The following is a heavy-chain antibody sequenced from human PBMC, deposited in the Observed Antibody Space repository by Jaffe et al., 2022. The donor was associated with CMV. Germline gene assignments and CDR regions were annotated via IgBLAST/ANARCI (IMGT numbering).Heavy chain of an antibody. CDR1: GFTFTSSA. CDR2: IVVGSGNT. Sequence: QMQLVQSGPEVKKPGTSVKVSCKASGFTFTSSAMQWVRQARGQRLEWIGWIVVGSGNTNYAQKFQERVTITRDMSTSTAYMELSSLRSEDTAVYYCAAAVRFLEWSASTYYFDYWGQGTLVTVSS. CDR3: AAAVRFLEWSASTYYFDY. V-gene: IGHV1-58*02. J-gene: IGHJ4*02. D-gene: IGHD3-3*01.